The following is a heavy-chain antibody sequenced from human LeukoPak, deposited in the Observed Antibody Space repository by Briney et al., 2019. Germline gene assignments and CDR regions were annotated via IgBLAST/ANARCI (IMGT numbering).Heavy chain of an antibody. Sequence: SETLSLTCAVYGGSFSGYYWSWIRQPPGKGLEWIGEINHSGSTNYNPSLKSRVTISVDTSKNQFSLKLSSVTAADTAVYYCARSDFWSGFYDYWGQGTLVTVSS. V-gene: IGHV4-34*01. CDR3: ARSDFWSGFYDY. CDR1: GGSFSGYY. CDR2: INHSGST. J-gene: IGHJ4*02. D-gene: IGHD3-3*01.